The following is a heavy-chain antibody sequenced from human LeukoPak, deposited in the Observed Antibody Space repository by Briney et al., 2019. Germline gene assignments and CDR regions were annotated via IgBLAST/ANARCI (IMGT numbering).Heavy chain of an antibody. V-gene: IGHV3-53*01. D-gene: IGHD4-23*01. CDR3: ARGTFYGGNSPFAFDI. CDR1: GFTVSSNY. CDR2: FYSGGSR. J-gene: IGHJ3*02. Sequence: PGGALRLSCAASGFTVSSNYMSWVRQPPGKGLEWVSVFYSGGSRYYADSVKGRLTISRDNSKNTLYFQMNSLRAEDTAVYYCARGTFYGGNSPFAFDIWGQGTMVTVSS.